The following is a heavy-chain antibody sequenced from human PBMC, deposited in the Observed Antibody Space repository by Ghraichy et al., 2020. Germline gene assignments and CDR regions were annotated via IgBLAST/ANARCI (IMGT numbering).Heavy chain of an antibody. J-gene: IGHJ4*02. CDR3: AKDILADGLFLDY. D-gene: IGHD5-24*01. CDR2: ISTTGNTM. CDR1: GFTFSDYY. V-gene: IGHV3-11*01. Sequence: GGSLRLSCAASGFTFSDYYMSWIRQAPGEGLEWVSYISTTGNTMYADSVKGRFTISRDNAKNSLYLQMNRLRAEDTAVYYCAKDILADGLFLDYWGQGTLVTVSS.